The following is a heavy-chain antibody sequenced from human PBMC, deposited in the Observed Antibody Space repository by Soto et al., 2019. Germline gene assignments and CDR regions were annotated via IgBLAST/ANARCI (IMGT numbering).Heavy chain of an antibody. Sequence: GGSLRLSCAATGSGFGSTWMTWIRQAPGKGLEWVGNIKPDGSEAFYVGSVRGRFTISRDNSRTSLYLQMSSLRAEDTAVYYCTPDVGYDNFESWGQGTLVTVSS. J-gene: IGHJ4*02. CDR1: GSGFGSTW. CDR3: TPDVGYDNFES. CDR2: IKPDGSEA. D-gene: IGHD3-22*01. V-gene: IGHV3-7*03.